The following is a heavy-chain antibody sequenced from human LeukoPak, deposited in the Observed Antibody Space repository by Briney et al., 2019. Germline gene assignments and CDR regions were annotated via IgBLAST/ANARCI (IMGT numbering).Heavy chain of an antibody. J-gene: IGHJ5*02. Sequence: SETLSLTCTVSGGSISSYYWSWIRQPPGKGLEWIGYIYYSGSTNYNPSLKSRVTISVDTSKNQFSLKLSSVTAADTAIYYCARGGYYGSGNDFRFDPWGQGTLVTVSS. CDR1: GGSISSYY. CDR2: IYYSGST. D-gene: IGHD3-10*01. CDR3: ARGGYYGSGNDFRFDP. V-gene: IGHV4-59*01.